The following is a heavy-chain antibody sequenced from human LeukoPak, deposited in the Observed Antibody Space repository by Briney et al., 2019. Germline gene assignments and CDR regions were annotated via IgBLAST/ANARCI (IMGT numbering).Heavy chain of an antibody. Sequence: GASVKVSCKVSGYTLTELSMHWVRQAPGKGLEWMGIINPSGGSTSYAQKFQGRVTMTRDTSTSTVYMELSSLRSEDTAVYYCARDLSGSGSYCDYWGQGTLVTVSS. J-gene: IGHJ4*02. D-gene: IGHD3-10*01. CDR1: GYTLTELS. CDR3: ARDLSGSGSYCDY. V-gene: IGHV1-46*01. CDR2: INPSGGST.